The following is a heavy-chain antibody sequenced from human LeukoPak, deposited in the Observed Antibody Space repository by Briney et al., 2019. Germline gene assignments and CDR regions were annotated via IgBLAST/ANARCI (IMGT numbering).Heavy chain of an antibody. J-gene: IGHJ4*02. Sequence: GESLKISCKGSGYSFTTYWIGWVRPMPGKGLEWMGIIYPGDSDTRYSPPFQGQVTISADKSISTAYLQWSSLKASDTAMYYCARRDTAMAYYFDYWGQGTLVTVSS. CDR2: IYPGDSDT. D-gene: IGHD5-18*01. CDR3: ARRDTAMAYYFDY. CDR1: GYSFTTYW. V-gene: IGHV5-51*01.